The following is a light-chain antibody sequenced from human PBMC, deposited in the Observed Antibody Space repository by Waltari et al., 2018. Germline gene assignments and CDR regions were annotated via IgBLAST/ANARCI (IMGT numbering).Light chain of an antibody. Sequence: DIQMTQSPSTLSASVGDRVIFSCQASQSISKWLAWYQQKPGKAPKLLIYKASTLESGVPSRCSGSGSGTEFTLTISSLQPEDFATYYCQQYNSYSLLSFGGGTKVEIK. V-gene: IGKV1-5*03. CDR3: QQYNSYSLLS. J-gene: IGKJ4*01. CDR2: KAS. CDR1: QSISKW.